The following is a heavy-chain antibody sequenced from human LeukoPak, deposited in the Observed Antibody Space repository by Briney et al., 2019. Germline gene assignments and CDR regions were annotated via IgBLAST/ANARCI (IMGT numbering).Heavy chain of an antibody. CDR3: TKDWSAAY. Sequence: GGSLRLSCAASGFTFTNYPMTWVRQAPGKGLEWVSANSPDGSDTKYADSVKGRSTISRDNSKNTLFLQMNSLRVEDTAVYYCTKDWSAAYWGQGTLVTVSS. V-gene: IGHV3-23*01. CDR2: NSPDGSDT. D-gene: IGHD2-15*01. CDR1: GFTFTNYP. J-gene: IGHJ4*02.